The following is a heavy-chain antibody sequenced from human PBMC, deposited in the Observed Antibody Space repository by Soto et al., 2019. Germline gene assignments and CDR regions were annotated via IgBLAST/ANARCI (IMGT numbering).Heavy chain of an antibody. CDR2: IKQDGSEK. Sequence: GSLRLSCAASGFTFSIYWMSWVRQAPGKGLEWVANIKQDGSEKCYVDSVKGRFTISRDNAKNSLYLQMNSLRAEDTAVYYCARDYSPKYGMDVWGQGTTVTVSS. CDR3: ARDYSPKYGMDV. J-gene: IGHJ6*02. D-gene: IGHD5-18*01. CDR1: GFTFSIYW. V-gene: IGHV3-7*03.